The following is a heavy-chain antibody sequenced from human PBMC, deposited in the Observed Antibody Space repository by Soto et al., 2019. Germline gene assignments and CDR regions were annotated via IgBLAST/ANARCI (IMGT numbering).Heavy chain of an antibody. CDR1: GFSFSDSG. J-gene: IGHJ6*03. Sequence: GGSLRLSCEASGFSFSDSGMNWVRRAPGKGLEWVSYISSSSSIIDYADSVEGRFTVSRDNARNSLYLQMNSLRAEDTAVYYCARDLSWGSNWYYYMDVWGKGTTVTVSS. CDR2: ISSSSSII. V-gene: IGHV3-48*01. CDR3: ARDLSWGSNWYYYMDV. D-gene: IGHD7-27*01.